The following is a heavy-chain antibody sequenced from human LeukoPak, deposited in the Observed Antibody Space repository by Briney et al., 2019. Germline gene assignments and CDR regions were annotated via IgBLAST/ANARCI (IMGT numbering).Heavy chain of an antibody. J-gene: IGHJ4*02. CDR1: GVTSNY. V-gene: IGHV3-66*02. CDR2: IYNGGTT. CDR3: AGGGEAARSLAY. D-gene: IGHD6-6*01. Sequence: GGSLRLSCAASGVTSNYMTWVRQAPGKGLGWVSVIYNGGTTYYANSVKGRFTISRDNSKSTLFVYLQMNSLRTDDTALSYCAGGGEAARSLAYWGQGALVTVSS.